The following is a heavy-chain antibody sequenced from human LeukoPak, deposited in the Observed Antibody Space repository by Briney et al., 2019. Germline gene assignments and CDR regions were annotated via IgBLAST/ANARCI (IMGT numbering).Heavy chain of an antibody. CDR1: GFTFSYAW. CDR2: IFSKSDGGTT. CDR3: PRGRDSHNSSDFDD. Sequence: GGSLRLSCAASGFTFSYAWMNWVRQSPGKGLEWVGRIFSKSDGGTTEYSVPVKGRFTISRDDSKNTLYLQMDSLKTEDTALYYCPRGRDSHNSSDFDDWGRGPLVTVA. J-gene: IGHJ4*02. D-gene: IGHD3-22*01. V-gene: IGHV3-15*01.